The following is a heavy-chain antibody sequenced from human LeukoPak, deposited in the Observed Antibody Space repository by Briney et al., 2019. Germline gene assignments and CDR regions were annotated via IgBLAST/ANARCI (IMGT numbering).Heavy chain of an antibody. CDR2: ISAYNGNT. J-gene: IGHJ6*02. D-gene: IGHD2/OR15-2a*01. CDR1: GYTFTSYG. CDR3: ASWVYGRPGFDYYYGMDV. V-gene: IGHV1-18*01. Sequence: ASVKVSCKASGYTFTSYGISWVRQAPGQGLEWMGWISAYNGNTNYAQKLQGRVTMTTDTSTSTAYMELRSLRSDDTAVYYCASWVYGRPGFDYYYGMDVWGQGTTVTVSS.